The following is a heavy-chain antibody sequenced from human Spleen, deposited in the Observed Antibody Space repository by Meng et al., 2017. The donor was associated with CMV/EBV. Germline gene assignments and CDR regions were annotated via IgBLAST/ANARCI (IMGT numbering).Heavy chain of an antibody. D-gene: IGHD3-22*01. CDR3: VRDQGGESMIAVLIERCGMDV. CDR1: GFTFNTYA. CDR2: ISYDGSNK. J-gene: IGHJ6*02. Sequence: GGSLRLSCAASGFTFNTYAMHWVRQAPGKGLEWVAVISYDGSNKYTADSVQGRLTISRDNSKNNLYLQMNSLTVEDTAVYYCVRDQGGESMIAVLIERCGMDVWGQGTTVTVSS. V-gene: IGHV3-30*04.